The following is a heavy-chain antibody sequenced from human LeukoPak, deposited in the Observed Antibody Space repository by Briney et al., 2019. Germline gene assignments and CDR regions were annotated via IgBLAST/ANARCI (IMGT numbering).Heavy chain of an antibody. D-gene: IGHD3-10*01. J-gene: IGHJ4*02. Sequence: ASVKVSCKASGYTFTSYYMHWVRQAPGQGLEWMGIINPSGGSTSYAQKFQGRVTMTRDMSTSTVYMELSSLRSEDTALYYCAKGGGGLYGSGSYYRDYFDYWGQGTLVTVSS. CDR3: AKGGGGLYGSGSYYRDYFDY. CDR2: INPSGGST. V-gene: IGHV1-46*01. CDR1: GYTFTSYY.